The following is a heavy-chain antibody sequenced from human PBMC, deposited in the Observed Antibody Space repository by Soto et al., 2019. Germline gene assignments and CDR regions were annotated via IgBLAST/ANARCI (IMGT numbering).Heavy chain of an antibody. CDR1: GFRVSDYW. CDR2: VSNEGSK. CDR3: TATPRNGMGV. V-gene: IGHV3-74*01. J-gene: IGHJ6*02. Sequence: EVQLVESGGGLVQPGGSLRLACAGSGFRVSDYWMHWVRQAPGKGLVWVSRVSNEGSKEYADFVKGRFTLSKDNAKKTLYLKMDSLSVEDTALYYCTATPRNGMGVWGQGTKFTVAS.